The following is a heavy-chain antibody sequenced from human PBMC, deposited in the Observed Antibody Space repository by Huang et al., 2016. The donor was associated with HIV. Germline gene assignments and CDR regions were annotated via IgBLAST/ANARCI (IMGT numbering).Heavy chain of an antibody. CDR3: ARGRYCSGGSCRKDAFDI. V-gene: IGHV4-34*01. CDR1: GGSFSGYY. Sequence: QVQLQQWGAGLLKPSETLSLTCAVYGGSFSGYYWSWIRQPPGKGLEWIGEIKHSGRTNSNPSLKSRVTISVDTSKNQFSLKLSSVTAADTAVYYCARGRYCSGGSCRKDAFDIWGQGTMVTVSS. D-gene: IGHD2-15*01. CDR2: IKHSGRT. J-gene: IGHJ3*02.